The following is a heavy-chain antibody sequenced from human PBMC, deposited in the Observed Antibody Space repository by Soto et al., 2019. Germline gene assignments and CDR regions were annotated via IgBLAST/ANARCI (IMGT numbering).Heavy chain of an antibody. D-gene: IGHD5-18*01. CDR2: ISYDGRDK. Sequence: GESLKISCAASGFTFSSYGMHWVRQAPGKGLEWVAVISYDGRDKSYADSVKGRFTISRDNSKNTLFLLMDSLRAEDTALYYCAKDFYSFARENWFDPWGQGTLVTVSS. CDR3: AKDFYSFARENWFDP. J-gene: IGHJ5*02. CDR1: GFTFSSYG. V-gene: IGHV3-30*18.